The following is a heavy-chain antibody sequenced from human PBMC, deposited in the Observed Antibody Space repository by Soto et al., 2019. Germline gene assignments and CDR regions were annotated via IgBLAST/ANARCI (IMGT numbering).Heavy chain of an antibody. CDR2: MNPNSGNT. CDR1: GYTFTSYD. Sequence: GASVKVSCKASGYTFTSYDINWVRQATGQGLEWMGWMNPNSGNTGYAQKFQGRVTMTRNTSISTAYMELSSLRSEDTAVYYCARSLRPSPPAIVVMLDGFDPWGQGTLVTVSS. J-gene: IGHJ5*02. D-gene: IGHD3-22*01. CDR3: ARSLRPSPPAIVVMLDGFDP. V-gene: IGHV1-8*01.